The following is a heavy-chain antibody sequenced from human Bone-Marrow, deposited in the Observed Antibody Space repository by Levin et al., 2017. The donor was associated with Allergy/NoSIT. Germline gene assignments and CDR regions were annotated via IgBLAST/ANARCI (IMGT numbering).Heavy chain of an antibody. Sequence: GESLKISCAASGFTVSSHYMSWVRQAPGKGLEWVSVIYSGGSTYYADSVKGRFTISRDNSKNTLYLQMNSLRAEDTAVYYCARDQGVDSSGYYLDYWGQGTLVTVSS. CDR2: IYSGGST. CDR1: GFTVSSHY. CDR3: ARDQGVDSSGYYLDY. J-gene: IGHJ4*02. D-gene: IGHD3-22*01. V-gene: IGHV3-66*01.